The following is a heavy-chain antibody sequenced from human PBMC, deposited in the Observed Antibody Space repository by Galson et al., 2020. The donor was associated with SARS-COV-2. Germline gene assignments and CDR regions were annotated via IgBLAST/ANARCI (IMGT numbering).Heavy chain of an antibody. V-gene: IGHV4-31*03. CDR2: IYYSGSA. D-gene: IGHD1-26*01. J-gene: IGHJ3*02. Sequence: SQTLSLTCTVSGGSISSNGYYWTWIRQHPGKGLEWIGYIYYSGSAYYSPSLQSRVTISVDTSKNQFSLKLTSVTAADTAVYYCARDSGYMVGATSAFDIWGQGTMVTVSS. CDR1: GGSISSNGYY. CDR3: ARDSGYMVGATSAFDI.